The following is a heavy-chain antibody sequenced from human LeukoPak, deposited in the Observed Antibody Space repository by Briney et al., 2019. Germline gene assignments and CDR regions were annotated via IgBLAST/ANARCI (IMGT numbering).Heavy chain of an antibody. V-gene: IGHV4-59*12. CDR3: ARGYYDSSGDYAFDI. Sequence: SETLSLTCTVSGGSISSYYWSWIRQPPGKGLEWIGYIYYSGSTNYNPSLKSRVTMSVDTSKNQFSLKLSSVTAADTAVYYCARGYYDSSGDYAFDIWGQGTMVTVSS. CDR1: GGSISSYY. D-gene: IGHD3-22*01. J-gene: IGHJ3*02. CDR2: IYYSGST.